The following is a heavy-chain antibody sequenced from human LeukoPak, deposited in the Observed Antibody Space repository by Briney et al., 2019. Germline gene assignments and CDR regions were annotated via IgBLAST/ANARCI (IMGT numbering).Heavy chain of an antibody. CDR3: ATMQWLEGVDWFDP. V-gene: IGHV3-30*02. CDR1: GFIFSNYG. Sequence: GGSLRLSCAASGFIFSNYGMHWVRQAPGKGLEWVAFIRYDESNKFYADSVKGRFTISRDNSKNILFLQMNSLRAEDTAVYYCATMQWLEGVDWFDPWGQGTLVTVSP. D-gene: IGHD6-19*01. CDR2: IRYDESNK. J-gene: IGHJ5*02.